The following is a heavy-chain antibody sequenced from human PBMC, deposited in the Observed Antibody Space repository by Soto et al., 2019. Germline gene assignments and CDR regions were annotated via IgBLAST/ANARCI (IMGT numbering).Heavy chain of an antibody. J-gene: IGHJ5*02. CDR3: AHRPEGVAVVVPASLNWFDP. V-gene: IGHV2-5*02. CDR1: GFSLSTSGVG. D-gene: IGHD2-2*01. CDR2: IYWDDDK. Sequence: QITLKESGPTLVNPTQTLTLTCTFSGFSLSTSGVGVGWIRQPPGKALEWLALIYWDDDKRYSPSLKSRLTITKDTSKSQVVLTMTNMDPVDTATYYCAHRPEGVAVVVPASLNWFDPWGQGTLVTVSS.